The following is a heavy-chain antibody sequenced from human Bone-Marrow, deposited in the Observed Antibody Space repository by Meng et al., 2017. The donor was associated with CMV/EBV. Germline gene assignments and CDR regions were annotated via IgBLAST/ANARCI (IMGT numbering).Heavy chain of an antibody. CDR2: ISSSGSTI. Sequence: GESLKISCAASGFTFSSYAMHWVRQAPGKGLEWVSYISSSGSTIYYADSVKGRFTISRDNAKNSLYLQMNSLRAEDTAVYYCARDLVEPPYYYGMDVWGQGTTVTVSS. V-gene: IGHV3-48*03. CDR1: GFTFSSYA. D-gene: IGHD1-26*01. J-gene: IGHJ6*02. CDR3: ARDLVEPPYYYGMDV.